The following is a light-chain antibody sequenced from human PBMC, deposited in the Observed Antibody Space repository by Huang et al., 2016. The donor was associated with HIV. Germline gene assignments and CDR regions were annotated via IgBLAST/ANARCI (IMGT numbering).Light chain of an antibody. Sequence: GDRITITCRASQSISRYLNWYQQKPGKAPKVLIYAASSLQSGVPSRFSGSGSGTDFTLAINSLQPEDFATYYCQQTYSTPITFGQGTRLEMK. CDR3: QQTYSTPIT. J-gene: IGKJ5*01. V-gene: IGKV1-39*01. CDR1: QSISRY. CDR2: AAS.